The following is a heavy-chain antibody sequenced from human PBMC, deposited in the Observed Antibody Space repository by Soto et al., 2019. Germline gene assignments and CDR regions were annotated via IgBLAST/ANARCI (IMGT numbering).Heavy chain of an antibody. J-gene: IGHJ3*02. V-gene: IGHV3-9*01. CDR1: GFSLDDYA. Sequence: EVQLVESGGGWVHPGRSLRLSCAASGFSLDDYAMHGVRQTPGKGLEWVSGISWNSGIIGDADSVKGRFTISRDNTKNSLSLEMSSLRAVDTAFYYCARDLDHGYETSGSYLVRGFNIWCQRTMVTVSS. CDR2: ISWNSGII. CDR3: ARDLDHGYETSGSYLVRGFNI. D-gene: IGHD3-22*01.